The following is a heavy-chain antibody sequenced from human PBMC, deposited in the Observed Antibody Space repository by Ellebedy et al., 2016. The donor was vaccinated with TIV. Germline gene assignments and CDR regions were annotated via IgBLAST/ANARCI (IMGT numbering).Heavy chain of an antibody. CDR3: ARGRQSYDTSAYYLDS. Sequence: SETLSLTXAVYSGSFSGYYWTWVRQSPGKGLEWIGEISHTGGTNYDPSLESRVTLSVDTSKNQFSLKLNSMTAADTAVYYCARGRQSYDTSAYYLDSWGQGTLVIVSS. J-gene: IGHJ5*01. CDR2: ISHTGGT. CDR1: SGSFSGYY. V-gene: IGHV4-34*01. D-gene: IGHD3-22*01.